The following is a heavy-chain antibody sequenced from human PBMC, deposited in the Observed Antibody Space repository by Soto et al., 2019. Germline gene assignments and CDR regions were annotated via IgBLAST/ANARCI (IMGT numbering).Heavy chain of an antibody. D-gene: IGHD4-17*01. J-gene: IGHJ6*02. Sequence: ASVKVSCKASGYTFTSYGISWVRQAPGQGLEWMGWISAYNGNTNYAQKLQGRVTMTTDTSTSTAYMELRSLRSDDTAVYYCERDLSTANYYYGMDVWGQGTTVTVSS. CDR2: ISAYNGNT. CDR3: ERDLSTANYYYGMDV. CDR1: GYTFTSYG. V-gene: IGHV1-18*04.